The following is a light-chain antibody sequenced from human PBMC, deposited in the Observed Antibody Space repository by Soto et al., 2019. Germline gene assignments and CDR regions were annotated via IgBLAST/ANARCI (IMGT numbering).Light chain of an antibody. CDR2: KAS. Sequence: DIQMTQSPSTLSASVGDRVTITCRSSQSMGSWLAWYQQKPGRAPKVLIYKASSVESGVPSRFSGSGSVTEFTLPISSLQPAEFATYYCEQYNSYSPCTFGQGTNLEIK. V-gene: IGKV1-5*03. CDR1: QSMGSW. CDR3: EQYNSYSPCT. J-gene: IGKJ2*02.